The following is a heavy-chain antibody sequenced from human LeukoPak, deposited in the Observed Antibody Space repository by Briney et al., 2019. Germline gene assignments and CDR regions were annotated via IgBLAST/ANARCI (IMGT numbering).Heavy chain of an antibody. CDR2: IKQDGSEK. V-gene: IGHV3-7*01. D-gene: IGHD1-26*01. CDR3: VRWSGTYPLYYLDY. Sequence: GGSLRLSCAASGFTFSSYWMSWVRQAPGKGLEWVANIKQDGSEKYYVDSVKGRFTISRDNAKNSLYLQMNSLRAEDTAVYYCVRWSGTYPLYYLDYWGQGTLVTVSS. J-gene: IGHJ4*02. CDR1: GFTFSSYW.